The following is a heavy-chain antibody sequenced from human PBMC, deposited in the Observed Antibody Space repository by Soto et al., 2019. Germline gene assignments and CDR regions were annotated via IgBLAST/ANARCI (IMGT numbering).Heavy chain of an antibody. CDR1: GVPFSSYR. CDR2: ISSSSSSI. J-gene: IGHJ6*02. D-gene: IGHD6-19*01. Sequence: EVQLVESGGGLVQPGGSLRLSCTASGVPFSSYRMVWVPQAPGKGLEWVSYISSSSSSIYYADSVKGRFSTSRDNAKNSTSLQMNSLRVEDTGVYYCARELGFDAVARMDVWGQGTTVTVSS. V-gene: IGHV3-48*01. CDR3: ARELGFDAVARMDV.